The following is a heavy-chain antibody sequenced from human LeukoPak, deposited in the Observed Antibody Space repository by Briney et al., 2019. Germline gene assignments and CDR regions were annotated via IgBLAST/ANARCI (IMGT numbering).Heavy chain of an antibody. D-gene: IGHD1-26*01. CDR2: TSSSSSYT. J-gene: IGHJ4*02. V-gene: IGHV3-11*06. Sequence: GGSLRLSCAASGFTFSDYYMSWIRQAPGKGLEWVSYTSSSSSYTNYADSVKGRFTISRDNAKNSLYLQMNSLRDEDTAVYYCTRDTRVGGTMDFDYWGQGTLVTVSS. CDR1: GFTFSDYY. CDR3: TRDTRVGGTMDFDY.